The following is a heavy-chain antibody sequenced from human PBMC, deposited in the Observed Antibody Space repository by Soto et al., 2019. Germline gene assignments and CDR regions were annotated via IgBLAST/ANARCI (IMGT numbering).Heavy chain of an antibody. CDR3: ARVLSVYYDSSGYYDDAFDI. CDR2: IYYSGST. V-gene: IGHV4-59*01. CDR1: GGSISSYY. J-gene: IGHJ3*02. Sequence: KTSETLSLTCTVSGGSISSYYWSWIRQPPGKGLEWIGYIYYSGSTNYNPSLKSRVTISVDTSKNQFSLKLSSVTAADTAVYYCARVLSVYYDSSGYYDDAFDIWGQGTMVTVSS. D-gene: IGHD3-22*01.